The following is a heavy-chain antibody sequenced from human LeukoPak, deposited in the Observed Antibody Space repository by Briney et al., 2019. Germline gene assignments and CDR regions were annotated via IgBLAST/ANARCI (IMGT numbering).Heavy chain of an antibody. Sequence: SETLSLTCTVSGGSISSGSYYWSWTRQPAGKGLEWIGRIYTSGSTNYNPSLKSRVTISVDTSKNQFSLKLSSVTAADTAVYYCARDRSGSYGDWFDPWGQGTLVTVSS. J-gene: IGHJ5*02. V-gene: IGHV4-61*02. CDR2: IYTSGST. D-gene: IGHD1-26*01. CDR1: GGSISSGSYY. CDR3: ARDRSGSYGDWFDP.